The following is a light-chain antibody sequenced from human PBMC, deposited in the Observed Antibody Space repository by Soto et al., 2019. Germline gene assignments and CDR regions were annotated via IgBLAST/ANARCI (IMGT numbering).Light chain of an antibody. CDR2: DNN. V-gene: IGLV1-40*01. Sequence: QAVVTQPPSVSGAPGQRVTISCTGGSSNIGAGYDVHWYQHLPGTAPRLLIYDNNNRPSGVPDRFSGSKSGTSASLAITGLRAEDEADYYCQSYDSSLSGYVFGTGTKLTVL. J-gene: IGLJ1*01. CDR3: QSYDSSLSGYV. CDR1: SSNIGAGYD.